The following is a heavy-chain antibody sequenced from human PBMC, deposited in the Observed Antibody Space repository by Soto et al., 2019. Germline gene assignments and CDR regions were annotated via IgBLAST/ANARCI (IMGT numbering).Heavy chain of an antibody. D-gene: IGHD3-22*01. J-gene: IGHJ6*02. CDR3: ASYYYDSSGYPTVGMDA. V-gene: IGHV1-69*01. CDR2: IIPIFGTA. Sequence: QVQLVQSGAEVKKPGSSVKVSCKASGGTFTSYTITWVRQAPGQGLEWMGGIIPIFGTANYAQKFQGRVTITADESTSTAYMEVRILRSEDTAVYYCASYYYDSSGYPTVGMDAWGQGTTVTVSS. CDR1: GGTFTSYT.